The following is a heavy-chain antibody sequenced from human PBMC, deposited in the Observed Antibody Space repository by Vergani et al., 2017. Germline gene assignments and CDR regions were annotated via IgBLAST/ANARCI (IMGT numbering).Heavy chain of an antibody. D-gene: IGHD2-2*01. Sequence: QLQLQESGSGLVKPSQTLSLTCAVSGGSISSGGYSWSWIRQPXGKGLGWIGYIYHSGSTYYNPSLKSRVTISVDTSKNQFSLKLSSVTAAGTAVYYCARDCRAVPAANTPAGWFDPWGQGTLVTVSS. CDR3: ARDCRAVPAANTPAGWFDP. CDR2: IYHSGST. V-gene: IGHV4-30-2*01. CDR1: GGSISSGGYS. J-gene: IGHJ5*02.